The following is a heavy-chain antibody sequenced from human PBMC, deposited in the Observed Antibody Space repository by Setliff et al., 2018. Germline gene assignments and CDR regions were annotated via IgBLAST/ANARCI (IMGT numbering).Heavy chain of an antibody. Sequence: SETLSLTCAVYGGSFSGYYWGWVRQPPGKGLEWIASIYSSGNTYYNPSLKSRVTISVDTSKNQFSLKLSPVTAADTALYYCTVYNTGSSKDHYWGQGTPVTVSS. CDR3: TVYNTGSSKDHY. D-gene: IGHD2-8*02. J-gene: IGHJ4*02. V-gene: IGHV4-34*01. CDR1: GGSFSGYY. CDR2: IYSSGNT.